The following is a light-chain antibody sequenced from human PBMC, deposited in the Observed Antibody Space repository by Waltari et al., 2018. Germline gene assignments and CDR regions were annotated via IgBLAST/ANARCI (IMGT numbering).Light chain of an antibody. V-gene: IGKV3-20*01. Sequence: EIVLTQSPGTLSLSPGERATLSCRASQSVTSSYLAWYQQKPGQAPRLLMYGASSMATGIPDRFSGSGSGTDFTLTISRLEPEDFAVYYCQQYGSSPPLTFGGGTKVEIK. J-gene: IGKJ4*01. CDR1: QSVTSSY. CDR2: GAS. CDR3: QQYGSSPPLT.